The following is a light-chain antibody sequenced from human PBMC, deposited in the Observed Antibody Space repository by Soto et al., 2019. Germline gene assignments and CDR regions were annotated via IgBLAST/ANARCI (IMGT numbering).Light chain of an antibody. CDR1: QGIGNY. CDR2: AAS. Sequence: DIQMPQSPSSLSASVRDRVTITCRASQGIGNYLAWYQQKPGKVPKLLIYAASTLQSGVPSRFSGSGSGTDFTLTISSLQPEDVATYYCQKYNSAVFTFGQGTRLESK. J-gene: IGKJ5*01. CDR3: QKYNSAVFT. V-gene: IGKV1-27*01.